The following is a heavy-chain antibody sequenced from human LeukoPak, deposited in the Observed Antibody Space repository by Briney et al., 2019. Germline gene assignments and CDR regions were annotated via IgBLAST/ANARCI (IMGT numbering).Heavy chain of an antibody. J-gene: IGHJ4*02. CDR2: IYYSGST. CDR1: GGSISSGDYY. V-gene: IGHV4-30-4*01. Sequence: SQTLSLTCAVSGGSISSGDYYWSWIRQPPGKGLEWIGYIYYSGSTYHNPSLKSRVTISVDTSKNQFSLKLSSVTAADTAVYYCARGDDSSGYYRGYFDYWGQGTLVTVSS. D-gene: IGHD3-22*01. CDR3: ARGDDSSGYYRGYFDY.